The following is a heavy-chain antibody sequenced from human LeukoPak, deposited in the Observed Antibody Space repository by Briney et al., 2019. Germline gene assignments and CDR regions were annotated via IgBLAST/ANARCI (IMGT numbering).Heavy chain of an antibody. CDR2: INPNSGGT. CDR3: ARGQGIAVAGRGYYYYMDV. J-gene: IGHJ6*03. Sequence: ASVKVSCKASGYTFTGYYMHWVRQAPGQGLEWMGWINPNSGGTNYAQKFQGRVTMTRDTSISTAYMELSRLRSDDTAVYYCARGQGIAVAGRGYYYYMDVWGKGTTVTVSS. D-gene: IGHD6-19*01. CDR1: GYTFTGYY. V-gene: IGHV1-2*02.